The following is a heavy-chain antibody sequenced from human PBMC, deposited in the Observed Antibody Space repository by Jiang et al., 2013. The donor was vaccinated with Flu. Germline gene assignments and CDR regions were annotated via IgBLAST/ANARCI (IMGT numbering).Heavy chain of an antibody. Sequence: PGLVKPSQTLSLTCTVSGGFISSGDYYWIGSASPQGRAWSGLGTSITWDHLLQPSLKSRVIISRDMSKNQFSLKLSSVTAADTAVYYCARELTSPNFNNINYFDYWGQGILVTVSS. CDR2: SITWDH. J-gene: IGHJ4*02. V-gene: IGHV4-30-4*01. D-gene: IGHD2-2*01. CDR1: GGFISSGDYY. CDR3: ARELTSPNFNNINYFDY.